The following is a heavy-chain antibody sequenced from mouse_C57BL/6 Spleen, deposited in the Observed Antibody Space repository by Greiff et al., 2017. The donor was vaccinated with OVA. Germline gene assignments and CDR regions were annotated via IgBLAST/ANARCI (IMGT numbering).Heavy chain of an antibody. V-gene: IGHV8-8*01. CDR1: GFSLSTFGMG. CDR2: IWWDDDK. CDR3: ARIEAVYGSSSYWYFDV. D-gene: IGHD1-1*01. Sequence: QVTLKECGPGILQPSQTLSLTCSFSGFSLSTFGMGVGWIRQPSGKGLEWLAHIWWDDDKYYNPALKSRLTISKDTSKNQVFLKIANVDTADTATYYCARIEAVYGSSSYWYFDVWGTGTTVTVSS. J-gene: IGHJ1*03.